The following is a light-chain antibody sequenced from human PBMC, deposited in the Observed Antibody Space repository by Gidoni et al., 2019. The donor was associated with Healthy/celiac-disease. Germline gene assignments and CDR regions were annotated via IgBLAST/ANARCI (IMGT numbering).Light chain of an antibody. J-gene: IGKJ2*01. CDR2: AAS. V-gene: IGKV1-39*01. Sequence: DIQITQSPSSMSASVGDRVTITCRASQSISSYLNWYQQKPGKAPKLLIYAASSLQSGVPSRFSGSGSGTDFTLTISSLQPEDFATYYCQQSYSTPRTCGQGTKLEIK. CDR1: QSISSY. CDR3: QQSYSTPRT.